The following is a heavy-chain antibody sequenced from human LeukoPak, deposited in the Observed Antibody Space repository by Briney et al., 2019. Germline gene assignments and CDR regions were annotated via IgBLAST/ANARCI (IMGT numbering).Heavy chain of an antibody. J-gene: IGHJ4*02. CDR1: GGSISCGDHY. D-gene: IGHD5-12*01. V-gene: IGHV4-30-4*01. CDR3: ASGGADSGSLFDY. CDR2: IYYSGSTSGSTT. Sequence: PSETLSLTCTVSGGSISCGDHYWSWIRQPPGKGLEWLGYIYYSGSTSGSTTYYNPSLKSRVTVSVDTSKNQFSLKLRSVTAADTAVYYCASGGADSGSLFDYWGQGTLVTVSS.